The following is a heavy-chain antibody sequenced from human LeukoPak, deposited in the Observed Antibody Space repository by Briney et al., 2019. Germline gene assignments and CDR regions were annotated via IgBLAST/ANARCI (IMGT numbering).Heavy chain of an antibody. D-gene: IGHD3-16*01. CDR2: IYYSGTT. V-gene: IGHV4-59*08. Sequence: SETLSLTCTVSGGSIGSYYWNWIRQPPGKGLEWIGYIYYSGTTNYNPSLKSRVSISLDTSKKKFSLKLSSVTAADTAVYYCARQIDYDYVWGSFHFDYWGPGTLVTVSS. CDR3: ARQIDYDYVWGSFHFDY. J-gene: IGHJ4*02. CDR1: GGSIGSYY.